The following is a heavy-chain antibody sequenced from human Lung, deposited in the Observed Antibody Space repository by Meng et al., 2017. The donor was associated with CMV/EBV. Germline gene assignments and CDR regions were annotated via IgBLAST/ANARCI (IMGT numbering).Heavy chain of an antibody. J-gene: IGHJ4*02. D-gene: IGHD6-13*01. Sequence: QAGQAGGEVKKPGASVKVPCKASGYTFTGDYMHWVRQAPGQGLEWMGWINPNSGGTNYAQKFQGWATMTRDTSISTAYMKLSRLRSDDTAVYYCARDWEGSWAVFDYWGQGTLVTVFS. CDR1: GYTFTGDY. CDR2: INPNSGGT. CDR3: ARDWEGSWAVFDY. V-gene: IGHV1-2*04.